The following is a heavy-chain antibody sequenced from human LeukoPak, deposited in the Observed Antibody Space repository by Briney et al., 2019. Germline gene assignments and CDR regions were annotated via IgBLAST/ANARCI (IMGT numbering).Heavy chain of an antibody. J-gene: IGHJ3*02. V-gene: IGHV5-51*01. CDR3: ARHPYCSGGSCYSNDAFDI. CDR1: GYSFTSYW. Sequence: GESLKISCKGSGYSFTSYWIGWVRQMPGKGLEWMGIIYPGDSDTRYSPSFQGQVTISADKSISTAYLQWSSLKASDTAMYYCARHPYCSGGSCYSNDAFDIWGQGTIVTVSS. D-gene: IGHD2-15*01. CDR2: IYPGDSDT.